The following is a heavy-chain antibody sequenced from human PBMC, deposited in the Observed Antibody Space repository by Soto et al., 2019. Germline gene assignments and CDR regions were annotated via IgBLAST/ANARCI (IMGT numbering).Heavy chain of an antibody. CDR3: ARGSFYDFWSGYYPLLGY. Sequence: ASVKVSCKASGYTFTSYDINWVRQATGQGLEWMGWMNPNSGNTGYAQKFQGRVTMTRNTSISTAYMELSSLRSEDTAVYYCARGSFYDFWSGYYPLLGYWGQGTLVTVSS. D-gene: IGHD3-3*01. CDR1: GYTFTSYD. J-gene: IGHJ4*02. CDR2: MNPNSGNT. V-gene: IGHV1-8*01.